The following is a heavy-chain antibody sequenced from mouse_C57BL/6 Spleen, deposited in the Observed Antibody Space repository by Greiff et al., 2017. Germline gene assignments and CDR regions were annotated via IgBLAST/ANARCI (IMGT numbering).Heavy chain of an antibody. CDR3: ARRNYEGGYAMDY. D-gene: IGHD2-4*01. V-gene: IGHV1-55*01. CDR1: GYTFTSYW. Sequence: QVQLQQPGAELVKPGASVKMSCKASGYTFTSYWITWVKQRPGQGLEWIGDIYPGSGSTNYNEKFKSKATLTVDTSSSTAYMQLSSLTSEDSAVYYCARRNYEGGYAMDYWGQGTSVTVSS. J-gene: IGHJ4*01. CDR2: IYPGSGST.